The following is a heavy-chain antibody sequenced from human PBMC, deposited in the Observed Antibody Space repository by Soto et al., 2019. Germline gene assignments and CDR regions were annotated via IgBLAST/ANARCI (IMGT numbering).Heavy chain of an antibody. CDR2: TFYRSKWYS. J-gene: IGHJ4*02. V-gene: IGHV6-1*01. CDR3: ARGKNTAFDF. D-gene: IGHD2-21*02. Sequence: PSQTLSLTCVMSGDGFSSSSVAWNWFRQSPSRGLEWLGRTFYRSKWYSEYAVSVKSRITINPDASKNQFSLQLNSVSPEDTALYYCARGKNTAFDFWGQGTLVTVSS. CDR1: GDGFSSSSVA.